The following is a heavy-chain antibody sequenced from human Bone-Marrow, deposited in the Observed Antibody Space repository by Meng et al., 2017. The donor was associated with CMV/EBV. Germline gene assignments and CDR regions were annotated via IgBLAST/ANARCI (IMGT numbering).Heavy chain of an antibody. CDR1: GGTFSSYT. V-gene: IGHV1-69*02. D-gene: IGHD3-9*01. CDR3: ARAPSDILTGYYLDY. J-gene: IGHJ4*02. Sequence: SVKVSCKASGGTFSSYTISWVRQAPGQGLEWMGRIIPILGIANYAQKFQGRVTITADKSTSTAYMELSSLRSEDTAVYYCARAPSDILTGYYLDYWGQGTLVTVSS. CDR2: IIPILGIA.